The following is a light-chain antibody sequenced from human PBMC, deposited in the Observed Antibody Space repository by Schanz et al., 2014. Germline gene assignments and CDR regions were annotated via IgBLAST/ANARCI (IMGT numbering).Light chain of an antibody. CDR1: QSVSSY. CDR2: DAS. Sequence: EIVLTQSPATLSLSPGEGATLSCRASQSVSSYLAWYQQKPGQAPRLLIYDASNRATGIPARFSGSGSGTDFTLTISRLEPEDFAVYYCHHYGGSPYTFGQGTKLEIK. CDR3: HHYGGSPYT. V-gene: IGKV3-11*01. J-gene: IGKJ2*01.